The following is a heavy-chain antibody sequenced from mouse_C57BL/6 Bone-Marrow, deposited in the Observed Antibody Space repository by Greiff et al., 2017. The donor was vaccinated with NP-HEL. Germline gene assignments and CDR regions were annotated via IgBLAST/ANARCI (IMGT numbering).Heavy chain of an antibody. J-gene: IGHJ2*01. CDR3: ARGPFTTVVSNFDY. CDR2: IDPSDSET. Sequence: QVQLQQPGAELVRPGSSVTLSCKASGYTFTSYWMHWVQQRPIQGLEWIGNIDPSDSETHYTPKFKDKATLTVDKSSSTAYIQLSSLTSEDSAVYYCARGPFTTVVSNFDYWGQGTTLTVSS. V-gene: IGHV1-52*01. D-gene: IGHD1-1*01. CDR1: GYTFTSYW.